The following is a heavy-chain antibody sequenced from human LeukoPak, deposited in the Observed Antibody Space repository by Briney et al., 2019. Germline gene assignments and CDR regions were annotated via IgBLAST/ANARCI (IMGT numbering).Heavy chain of an antibody. CDR3: AVGANPGAFDY. J-gene: IGHJ4*02. CDR1: GFTFSSYW. CDR2: IKEDGSEK. V-gene: IGHV3-7*01. D-gene: IGHD1-26*01. Sequence: GGSLRLSCAASGFTFSSYWMNWVRQAPGKGLEWVANIKEDGSEKDYVDSVKGRFTISRDNTKNSLYLQMNSLRAEDTAVYYCAVGANPGAFDYWGQGTLVTVSS.